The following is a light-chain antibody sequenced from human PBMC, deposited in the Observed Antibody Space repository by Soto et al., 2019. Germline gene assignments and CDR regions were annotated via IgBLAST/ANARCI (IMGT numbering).Light chain of an antibody. CDR2: AAS. J-gene: IGKJ4*01. Sequence: DIQMTQSPSSLSASVGDRVTITCRASQGISTSLNWYQQKPGKAPNLLIYAASTLPSGVPSRFSGSGSGTDFTLTISSLQPEDFATYFCQHCYSTPLTFGGGTKVDIK. CDR3: QHCYSTPLT. CDR1: QGISTS. V-gene: IGKV1-39*01.